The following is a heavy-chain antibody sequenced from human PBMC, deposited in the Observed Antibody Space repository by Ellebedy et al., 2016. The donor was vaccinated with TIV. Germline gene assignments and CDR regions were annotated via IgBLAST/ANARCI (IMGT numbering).Heavy chain of an antibody. CDR1: GFIFSDYS. CDR3: VKGDGYYYTDY. V-gene: IGHV3-21*01. J-gene: IGHJ4*02. D-gene: IGHD3-22*01. CDR2: ICSSSHYI. Sequence: PGGSLRLSCAASGFIFSDYSMNWVRQAPGKGLEWVSSICSSSHYIDYADSVKGRFTISRDNAKNSLYLQINSLRAEDTAVYYCVKGDGYYYTDYWGQGTLVTVPS.